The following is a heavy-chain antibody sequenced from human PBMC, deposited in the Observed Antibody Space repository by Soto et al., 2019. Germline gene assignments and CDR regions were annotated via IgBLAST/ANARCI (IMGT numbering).Heavy chain of an antibody. D-gene: IGHD3-22*01. CDR2: IIPIFGTA. CDR3: ARDSGDSSGYYYNYFDY. Sequence: GASVKVSCKASGGTFSSYAISWVRQAPGQGLEWMGGIIPIFGTANYAQKFQGRVTITADESTSTAYMELSSLRSEDTAVYYCARDSGDSSGYYYNYFDYWGQGTWSPSPQ. V-gene: IGHV1-69*13. CDR1: GGTFSSYA. J-gene: IGHJ4*02.